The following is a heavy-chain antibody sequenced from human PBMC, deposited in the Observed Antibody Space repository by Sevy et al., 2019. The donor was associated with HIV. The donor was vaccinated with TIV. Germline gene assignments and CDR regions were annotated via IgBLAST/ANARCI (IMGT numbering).Heavy chain of an antibody. CDR3: TRGGDIVVVVAASNWFDP. V-gene: IGHV3-49*03. CDR2: IRSKAYGGTT. CDR1: GFTFGDYA. Sequence: GGSLRLSCTASGFTFGDYAMSWFRQAPGKGLEWVGFIRSKAYGGTTEYAASVKGRFTISRDDSKSIAYLQMNSLKTEDTAVYYCTRGGDIVVVVAASNWFDPWGPGTLVTVSS. D-gene: IGHD2-15*01. J-gene: IGHJ5*02.